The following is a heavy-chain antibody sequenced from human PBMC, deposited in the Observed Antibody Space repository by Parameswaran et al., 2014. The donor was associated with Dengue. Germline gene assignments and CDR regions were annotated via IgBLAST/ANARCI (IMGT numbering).Heavy chain of an antibody. V-gene: IGHV4-59*01. D-gene: IGHD3-22*01. J-gene: IGHJ5*02. CDR3: ARDNYDSSGYPWFDP. Sequence: RWIRQPPGKGLEWIGYIYDTGFTNSSPSLKSRVTISVDTSKNQFSLNLSSVTAADTAVYYCARDNYDSSGYPWFDPWGQGTLVTVSS. CDR2: IYDTGFT.